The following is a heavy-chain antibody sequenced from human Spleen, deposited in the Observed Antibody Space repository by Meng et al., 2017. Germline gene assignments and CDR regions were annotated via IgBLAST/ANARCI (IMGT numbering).Heavy chain of an antibody. CDR2: IYQSGST. Sequence: SETLSLTCAASGGSISSNNWWSWVRQSPGKGLEWIGEIYQSGSTNYNPSLRSRVTISVDKSKNQFSLKLSSVTVADTAMYYCARDLWELRYKAPFDPWGQGILVTVSS. CDR1: GGSISSNNW. J-gene: IGHJ5*02. D-gene: IGHD3-16*01. V-gene: IGHV4-4*02. CDR3: ARDLWELRYKAPFDP.